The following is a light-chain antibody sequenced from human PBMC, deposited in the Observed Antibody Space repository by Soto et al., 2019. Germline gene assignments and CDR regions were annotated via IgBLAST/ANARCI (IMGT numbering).Light chain of an antibody. CDR1: SSDVGGYNY. Sequence: QSVLTQPVSVSGSPGQSITISCTGTSSDVGGYNYVSWYQQHPGKAPKLMIYDVSNRPSGVSNRFSGSKSGNTACLTISGLQAEDEADYYCSSYTSSTDYVFGTGTKVTVL. CDR3: SSYTSSTDYV. V-gene: IGLV2-14*01. J-gene: IGLJ1*01. CDR2: DVS.